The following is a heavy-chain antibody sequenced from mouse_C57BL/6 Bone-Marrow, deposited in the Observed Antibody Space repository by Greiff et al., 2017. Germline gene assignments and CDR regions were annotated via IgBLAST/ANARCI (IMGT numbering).Heavy chain of an antibody. J-gene: IGHJ3*01. CDR2: IYPSDSAT. D-gene: IGHD1-1*01. V-gene: IGHV1-61*01. CDR1: GYPFTRYW. Sequence: QVQLQQPGAELVRPGSSVKLSFKASGYPFTRYWMDWVKQRPGQRLEWVGNIYPSDSATHYNQKFKDKATLTVDKSSSTAYMQLSSLTSEDSAVYYCAILLRAYWGQGTLVTVSA. CDR3: AILLRAY.